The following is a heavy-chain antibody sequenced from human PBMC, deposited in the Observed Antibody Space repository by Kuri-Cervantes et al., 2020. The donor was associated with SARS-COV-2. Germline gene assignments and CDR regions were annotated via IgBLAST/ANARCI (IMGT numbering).Heavy chain of an antibody. Sequence: GGSLRLSCAASGFTFSSYEMNWVRQAPRKGLEWVSYISSSGSTIYYADSVKGRFTISRDNAKNSLYLQMNSLRAEDTAVYYCARTGWGSNDYWGQGTLVTVSS. CDR1: GFTFSSYE. CDR3: ARTGWGSNDY. D-gene: IGHD7-27*01. CDR2: ISSSGSTI. V-gene: IGHV3-48*03. J-gene: IGHJ4*02.